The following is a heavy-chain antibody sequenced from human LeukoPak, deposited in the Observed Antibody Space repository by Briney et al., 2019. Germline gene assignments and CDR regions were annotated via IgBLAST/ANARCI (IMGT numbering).Heavy chain of an antibody. D-gene: IGHD3-22*01. CDR1: GGSISSSNW. J-gene: IGHJ4*02. V-gene: IGHV4-4*02. CDR2: IYHSGST. Sequence: SETLSLTCAVSGGSISSSNWWSWVRPPPGKGLEWIGEIYHSGSTNYNPSLKSRVTISVDKSKNQFSLKLSSVTAADTAMYYCASRCYYYDSSGCPGYWGQGTLVTVSS. CDR3: ASRCYYYDSSGCPGY.